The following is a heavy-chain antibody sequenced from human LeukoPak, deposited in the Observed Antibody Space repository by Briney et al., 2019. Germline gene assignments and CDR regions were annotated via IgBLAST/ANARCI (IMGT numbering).Heavy chain of an antibody. J-gene: IGHJ4*02. CDR1: GGTFISYA. D-gene: IGHD5-24*01. CDR2: IIPIFGTA. Sequence: SVKVSCKASGGTFISYAISWVRQAPGQGLEWMGGIIPIFGTANYAQKFQGRVTITADESTSTAYMELSSLRSEDTAVYYCAILGGRWLQRDYWGQGTLVTVSS. CDR3: AILGGRWLQRDY. V-gene: IGHV1-69*13.